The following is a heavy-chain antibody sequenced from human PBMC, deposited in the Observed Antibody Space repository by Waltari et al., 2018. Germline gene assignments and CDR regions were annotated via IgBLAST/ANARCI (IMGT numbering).Heavy chain of an antibody. J-gene: IGHJ4*02. CDR1: GYTLTELS. CDR2: FEPEDGET. Sequence: QVQLVQSGAEVKKPGASVKVSCKVSGYTLTELSMHWVRQAPGKWLEWMGGFEPEDGETIYAQKFQDRVTMTEDTSTDTAYMELRSLRSEDTAVYYCATLRLSGSDSPGDYWGQGTLVTVSS. V-gene: IGHV1-24*01. CDR3: ATLRLSGSDSPGDY. D-gene: IGHD1-26*01.